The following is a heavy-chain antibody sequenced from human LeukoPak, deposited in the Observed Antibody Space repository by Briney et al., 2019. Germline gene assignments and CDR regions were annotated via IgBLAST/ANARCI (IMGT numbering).Heavy chain of an antibody. D-gene: IGHD4/OR15-4a*01. CDR1: GFSFTAYS. J-gene: IGHJ4*02. Sequence: GGSLRLSCTASGFSFTAYSMNWVRQAPGKGLEWVSSISSGGRYIYYADSVKGRFTISRDNARNSLFLQMNSLSAEDTAVYYCANFYYSAFFDSWGQGTLVTVSS. CDR2: ISSGGRYI. V-gene: IGHV3-21*01. CDR3: ANFYYSAFFDS.